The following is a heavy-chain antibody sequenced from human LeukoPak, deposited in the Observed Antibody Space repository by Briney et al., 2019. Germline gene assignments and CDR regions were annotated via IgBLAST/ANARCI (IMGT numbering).Heavy chain of an antibody. CDR2: INSDGSTT. J-gene: IGHJ3*02. CDR1: GFTFSSYW. V-gene: IGHV3-74*01. Sequence: GGSLRLSCVASGFTFSSYWMHWVRQAPGKGLVWVSRINSDGSTTTYADSVRGRFTISRDNAKHTLYLQMNSLRVEDTAVYFCARGGSPPEALGDAFDTWGQGTMVTVSS. D-gene: IGHD1-26*01. CDR3: ARGGSPPEALGDAFDT.